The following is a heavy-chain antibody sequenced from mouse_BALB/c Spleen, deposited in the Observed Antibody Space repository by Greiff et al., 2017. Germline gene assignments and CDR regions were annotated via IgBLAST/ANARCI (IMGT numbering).Heavy chain of an antibody. CDR1: GYAFTSYN. D-gene: IGHD1-1*01. Sequence: VQLKESGPELVKPGASVKVSCKASGYAFTSYNMYWVKQSHGKSLEWIGYIDPYNGGTSYNQKFKGKATLTVDKSSSTAYMHLNSLTSEDSAVYYCARGGDQAYYVVGYWGQGTSVTVSS. CDR3: ARGGDQAYYVVGY. V-gene: IGHV1S135*01. J-gene: IGHJ4*01. CDR2: IDPYNGGT.